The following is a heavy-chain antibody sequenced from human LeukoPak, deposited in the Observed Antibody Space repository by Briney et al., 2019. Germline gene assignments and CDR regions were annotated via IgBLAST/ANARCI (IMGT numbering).Heavy chain of an antibody. CDR1: GGSITSSSHY. Sequence: SETLSLTCTVSGGSITSSSHYWGWIRQPPGKGLEWIGTIYYSGSTFYNPSLKSRVTISVDTSSNQFSLKLSSVTAADTAVYYCARSRYYDPFDIWGQGTMVTVSS. D-gene: IGHD3-22*01. CDR2: IYYSGST. V-gene: IGHV4-39*07. CDR3: ARSRYYDPFDI. J-gene: IGHJ3*02.